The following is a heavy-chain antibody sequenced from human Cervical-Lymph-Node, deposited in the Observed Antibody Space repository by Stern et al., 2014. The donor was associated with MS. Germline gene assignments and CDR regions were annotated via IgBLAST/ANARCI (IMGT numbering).Heavy chain of an antibody. CDR3: ARVGYTGYLVDY. CDR2: ISSSGNTI. CDR1: GFTFSDYY. J-gene: IGHJ4*02. V-gene: IGHV3-11*01. Sequence: VQLEESGGDLVKPGGSLRLSCAASGFTFSDYYMSWIRQAPGKGLAWVSYISSSGNTISYADSVKGRFTISRDNAKNSLYLQMNSLRAEDTAVFYCARVGYTGYLVDYWGQGTLVTVSS. D-gene: IGHD5-12*01.